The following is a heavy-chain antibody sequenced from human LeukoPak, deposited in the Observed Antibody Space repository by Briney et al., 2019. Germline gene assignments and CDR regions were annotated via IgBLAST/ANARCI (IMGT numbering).Heavy chain of an antibody. D-gene: IGHD3-3*01. CDR2: IIPILGIA. CDR3: ARVRSGYNFPDYYYMDV. Sequence: GSSVKVSCKASGGTFSSYAISWVRQAPGQGLEWMGRIIPILGIANYAQKFQGRVTITADKSTSTAYMELSSLRSEDTAVYYCARVRSGYNFPDYYYMDVWGKGTTVTVSS. CDR1: GGTFSSYA. J-gene: IGHJ6*03. V-gene: IGHV1-69*04.